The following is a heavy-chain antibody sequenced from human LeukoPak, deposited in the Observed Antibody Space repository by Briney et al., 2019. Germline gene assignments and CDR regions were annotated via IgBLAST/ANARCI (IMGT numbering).Heavy chain of an antibody. Sequence: GTSVKVSCKASGYTFTSYGISWVRQAPGQGLEWMGWINPNSGGTNYAQKFQGRVTMTRDTSISTAYMELSRLRSDDTAVYYCARVRSIAAAGLFDYWGQGTLVTVSS. D-gene: IGHD6-13*01. CDR3: ARVRSIAAAGLFDY. CDR1: GYTFTSYG. V-gene: IGHV1-2*02. CDR2: INPNSGGT. J-gene: IGHJ4*02.